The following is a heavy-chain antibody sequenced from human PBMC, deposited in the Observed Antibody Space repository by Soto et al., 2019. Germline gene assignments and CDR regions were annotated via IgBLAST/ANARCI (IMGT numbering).Heavy chain of an antibody. CDR2: INPNSGDT. J-gene: IGHJ4*02. V-gene: IGHV1-2*02. CDR3: AIVRTYYDSSGSLDY. D-gene: IGHD3-22*01. Sequence: GASVKVSCKASGYTFTGYFMHWVRQAPGQGLEWMGWINPNSGDTNYAQKFQGRVTMTRDMSISTAYMELRRLTSDDTAVYYCAIVRTYYDSSGSLDYWGQGTLVTVSS. CDR1: GYTFTGYF.